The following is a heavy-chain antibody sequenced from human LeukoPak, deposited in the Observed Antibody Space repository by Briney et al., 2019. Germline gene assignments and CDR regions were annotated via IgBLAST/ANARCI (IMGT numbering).Heavy chain of an antibody. CDR3: ARLLDNDSSGDPDTFDM. J-gene: IGHJ3*02. D-gene: IGHD3-22*01. Sequence: SETLSLTCTVSGGGSINGHYWSWIRPPPGKGLEWIGIVSYAGRTKYNPSLQSRVTISVATSENNFSLKLTSVTTADTAVYYCARLLDNDSSGDPDTFDMWGQGTVVIVSS. V-gene: IGHV4-59*11. CDR2: VSYAGRT. CDR1: GGGSINGHY.